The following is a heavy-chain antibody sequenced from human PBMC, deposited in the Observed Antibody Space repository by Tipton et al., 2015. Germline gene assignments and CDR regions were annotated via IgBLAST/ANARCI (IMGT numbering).Heavy chain of an antibody. CDR1: NYSISSGYY. CDR3: ACQDYDSLTRDYQTVDY. V-gene: IGHV4-38-2*01. Sequence: TLSLTCAVSNYSISSGYYWGWIRQPPGKGLEWIGSISHSGNTYYNPSLKSRVTMSRHTSKNQFSLKLTSVTAADTAVYYCACQDYDSLTRDYQTVDYWGQGTLVTVSS. CDR2: ISHSGNT. J-gene: IGHJ4*02. D-gene: IGHD3-9*01.